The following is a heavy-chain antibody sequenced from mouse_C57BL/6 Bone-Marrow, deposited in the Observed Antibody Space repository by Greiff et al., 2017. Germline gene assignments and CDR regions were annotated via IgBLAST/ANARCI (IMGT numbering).Heavy chain of an antibody. J-gene: IGHJ2*01. CDR3: ARCYYGSSNYFDY. CDR2: ISNGGGST. CDR1: GFTFSDYY. V-gene: IGHV5-12*01. Sequence: EVQLMESGGGLVQPGGSLKLSCAASGFTFSDYYMYWVRQTPEKRLEWVAYISNGGGSTYYPDTVKGRFTISRDNAKNTLYLQMSRLKSEDTAMYYCARCYYGSSNYFDYWGQGTTLTVSS. D-gene: IGHD1-1*01.